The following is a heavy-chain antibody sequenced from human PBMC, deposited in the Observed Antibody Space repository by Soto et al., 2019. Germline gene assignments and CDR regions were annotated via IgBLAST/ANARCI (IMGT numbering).Heavy chain of an antibody. J-gene: IGHJ4*02. D-gene: IGHD5-12*01. CDR2: IKQDGSEK. CDR1: GFAFSGYW. Sequence: EVQLVESGGDLVQPGGSLRLSCAASGFAFSGYWMSWVRQAPGKGLEGVANIKQDGSEKYYVDSVKGRVTISRDNAKNSLYLQMNSLRVEDTAVYYCARATSVDAYWGQGTLVTVSS. CDR3: ARATSVDAY. V-gene: IGHV3-7*01.